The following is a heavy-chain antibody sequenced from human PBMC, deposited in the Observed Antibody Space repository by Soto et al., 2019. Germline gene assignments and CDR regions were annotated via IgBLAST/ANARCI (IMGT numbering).Heavy chain of an antibody. Sequence: GGSLRLSYAASGFTFSSYGMHWVRQAPGKGLEWVAVIWYDGSNKYYADSVKGRFTISRDNSKNTLYLQMNSLRAEDTAVYYCARVYKNYYDSSGLFDYWGQGTLVTVSS. V-gene: IGHV3-33*01. CDR3: ARVYKNYYDSSGLFDY. CDR1: GFTFSSYG. D-gene: IGHD3-22*01. J-gene: IGHJ4*02. CDR2: IWYDGSNK.